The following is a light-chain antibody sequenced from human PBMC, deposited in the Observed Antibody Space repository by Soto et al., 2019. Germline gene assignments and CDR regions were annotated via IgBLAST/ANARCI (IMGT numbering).Light chain of an antibody. V-gene: IGLV2-23*03. CDR2: EGS. J-gene: IGLJ2*01. CDR1: SSDVGSYNL. Sequence: QPASVSGSPGQSITISCTGTSSDVGSYNLVSWYQQHPGKAPKLMIYEGSKRPSGVSNRFSGSKSGNTASLTISGLQAEDEADYYCCSYAGSSTFVVFGGGTKLTVL. CDR3: CSYAGSSTFVV.